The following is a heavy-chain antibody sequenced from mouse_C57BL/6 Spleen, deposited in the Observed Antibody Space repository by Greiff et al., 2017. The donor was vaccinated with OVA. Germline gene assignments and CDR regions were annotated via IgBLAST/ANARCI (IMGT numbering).Heavy chain of an antibody. CDR3: ARRVRDTGYYSNAYFDV. J-gene: IGHJ1*03. CDR1: GYTFTSYW. CDR2: IDPSDSYT. V-gene: IGHV1-50*01. Sequence: QVQLQQPGAELVKPGASVKLSCKASGYTFTSYWMQWVKRRPGQGLEWIGEIDPSDSYTNYNQKFKGKATLTVDTSSSTAYMQLSSLTSEDSAVYYCARRVRDTGYYSNAYFDVWGTGTTVTVSS. D-gene: IGHD2-5*01.